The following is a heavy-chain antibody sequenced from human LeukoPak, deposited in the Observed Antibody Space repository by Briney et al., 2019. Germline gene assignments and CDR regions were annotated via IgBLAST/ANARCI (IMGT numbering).Heavy chain of an antibody. V-gene: IGHV1-69*04. CDR3: ARDFGYSGSYPDY. D-gene: IGHD1-26*01. CDR1: GGTXSSYA. CDR2: IIPILGIA. J-gene: IGHJ4*02. Sequence: SAKVSCKASGGTXSSYAITWVRQAPGQGLEWMGRIIPILGIANYAQKFQGRVTITADKSTSTAYMDLSSLRSEDTAVYYCARDFGYSGSYPDYWGQGTLVTVSS.